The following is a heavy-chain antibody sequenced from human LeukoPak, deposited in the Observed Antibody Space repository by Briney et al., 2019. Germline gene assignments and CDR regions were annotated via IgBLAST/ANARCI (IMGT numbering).Heavy chain of an antibody. CDR3: TTMVYYYDSSGYYPFDY. V-gene: IGHV3-73*01. CDR2: IRSKANSYAT. J-gene: IGHJ4*02. Sequence: PGGSLRLSCAASGFTFTGSAMHWVRQASGKGLEWVGRIRSKANSYATAYAASVKGRFTISRDDSKNTAYLQMNSLKTEDTAVYYCTTMVYYYDSSGYYPFDYWGQGTLVTVSS. CDR1: GFTFTGSA. D-gene: IGHD3-22*01.